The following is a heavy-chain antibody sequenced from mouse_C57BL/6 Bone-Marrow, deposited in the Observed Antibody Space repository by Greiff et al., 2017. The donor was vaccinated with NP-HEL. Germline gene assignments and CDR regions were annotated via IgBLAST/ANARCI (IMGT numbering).Heavy chain of an antibody. CDR2: ISGGGGDT. CDR1: GFTFSSYT. D-gene: IGHD2-3*01. V-gene: IGHV5-9*01. CDR3: AGQESDDGYSRHSWFAY. J-gene: IGHJ3*01. Sequence: EVKVVESGGGLVKPGGSLKLSCAASGFTFSSYTMSWVRQTPEKRLEWVATISGGGGDTYYPDSVKGRFTIARDNAKNALYLQMSSLRSEDTALYDCAGQESDDGYSRHSWFAYWGQGTLVTVSA.